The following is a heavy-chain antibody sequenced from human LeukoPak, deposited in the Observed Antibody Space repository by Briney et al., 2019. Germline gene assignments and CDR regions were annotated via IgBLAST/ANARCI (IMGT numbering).Heavy chain of an antibody. CDR2: INERATII. V-gene: IGHV3-74*01. CDR1: GFTFSNYW. CDR3: VRDLILVWTPGDEFDH. Sequence: GGSLRLSCAASGFTFSNYWMHWVRQAPGKGLEWVSRINERATIISYADSVKGRFTSSRENARNTLYLQMNSLTAEDRAVYYCVRDLILVWTPGDEFDHCGQGTLVTVSS. D-gene: IGHD3-16*01. J-gene: IGHJ4*02.